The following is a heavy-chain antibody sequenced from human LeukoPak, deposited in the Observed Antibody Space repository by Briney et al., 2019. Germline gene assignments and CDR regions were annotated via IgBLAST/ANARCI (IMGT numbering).Heavy chain of an antibody. CDR1: GGSLSSYY. CDR3: ARENVGLERSYYYYMDV. J-gene: IGHJ6*03. D-gene: IGHD3-3*01. CDR2: IYASGST. V-gene: IGHV4-4*07. Sequence: SETLSLTCTVSGGSLSSYYWSWIRQPAGKGLEWIGRIYASGSTNYNPSLRSRVTLSVDTSKSQFSLKLSSVTAADTAVYYCARENVGLERSYYYYMDVWGEGTTVTVSS.